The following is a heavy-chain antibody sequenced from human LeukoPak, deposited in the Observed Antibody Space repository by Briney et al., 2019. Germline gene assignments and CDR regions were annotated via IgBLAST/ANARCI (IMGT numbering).Heavy chain of an antibody. V-gene: IGHV2-5*02. CDR2: LSSDGDK. J-gene: IGHJ4*02. CDR1: GFSLSSSGVA. Sequence: SGPTRVNPTQTLTLTCTCSGFSLSSSGVAVGWIRPPPGKALEWLALLSSDGDKRYNSSLKSRLTVTKDTSKHQVVLTMTRLDPVDTATYYCAHSKTGLLILYYFDYWGQGTLVTVSS. D-gene: IGHD2-15*01. CDR3: AHSKTGLLILYYFDY.